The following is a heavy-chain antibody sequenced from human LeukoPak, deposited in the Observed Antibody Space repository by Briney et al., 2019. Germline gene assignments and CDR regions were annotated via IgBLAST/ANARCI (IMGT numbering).Heavy chain of an antibody. CDR1: GGSYSSDA. V-gene: IGHV1-69*13. Sequence: ASEMVSCKASGGSYSSDAIGWVRQASGQWLEWMGWTIPIFGTANYAQKFQGRVTITADESTSTAYMELSSLRSEDTAVYYWARNDGYNYYYYYHGMDVWGQGTTVTVSS. J-gene: IGHJ6*02. CDR3: ARNDGYNYYYYYHGMDV. CDR2: TIPIFGTA. D-gene: IGHD5-24*01.